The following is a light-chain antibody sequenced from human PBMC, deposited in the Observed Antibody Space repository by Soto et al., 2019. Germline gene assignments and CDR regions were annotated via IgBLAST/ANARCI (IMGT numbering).Light chain of an antibody. V-gene: IGKV3-20*01. J-gene: IGKJ2*01. CDR1: QSVNSNY. CDR3: QQYGSSPPKT. CDR2: GAS. Sequence: DIVLTQSPGTLSLSPGERATLSCRASQSVNSNYLAWYQQKPGQAPRLLIFGASTRATGISDRFRGSGSGTDFTLTINRLEPEDFAVYYCQQYGSSPPKTFGQGTKLEI.